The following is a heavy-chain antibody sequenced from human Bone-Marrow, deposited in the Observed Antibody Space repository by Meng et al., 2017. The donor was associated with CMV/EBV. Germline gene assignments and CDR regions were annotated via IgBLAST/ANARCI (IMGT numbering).Heavy chain of an antibody. V-gene: IGHV1-2*02. Sequence: ASVKVSCKASGYTFTGYYMHWVRQAPGQGLEWMGWINPNSGGTNYAQKFQGRVTMTRDTSINTAYMEVSSLRSEDTVVYYCASRGGAAAGMGDYWGQGTLVTVSS. CDR2: INPNSGGT. D-gene: IGHD6-13*01. CDR3: ASRGGAAAGMGDY. CDR1: GYTFTGYY. J-gene: IGHJ4*02.